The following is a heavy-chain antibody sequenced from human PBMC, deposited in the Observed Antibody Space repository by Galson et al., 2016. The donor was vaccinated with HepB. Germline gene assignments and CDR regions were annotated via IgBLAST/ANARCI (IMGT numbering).Heavy chain of an antibody. V-gene: IGHV4-59*01. CDR2: IYYSGTT. D-gene: IGHD6-19*01. CDR1: GGSISSYY. J-gene: IGHJ4*02. Sequence: SETLSLTCNVSGGSISSYYWSWVRQPPGKGLEFIGYIYYSGTTNYSPSLNSRVAISLDKSQNHFSLKLTSVTAADTGVYYCARGGIAEAGFHYWGQGTLVTVS. CDR3: ARGGIAEAGFHY.